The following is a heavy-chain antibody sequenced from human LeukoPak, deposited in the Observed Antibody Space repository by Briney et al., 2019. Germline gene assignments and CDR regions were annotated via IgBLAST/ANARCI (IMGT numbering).Heavy chain of an antibody. CDR2: ISSSGSTI. J-gene: IGHJ6*03. Sequence: GGSLRLSCAASGFTFSDYYMSWIRQAPGKGLEWVSYISSSGSTIYYADSVKGRFTISRDNAKNSLYLQMNSLRAEDTAVYYCARDPNPDYYGSGCYYGYMDVWGKGTTVTVSS. CDR3: ARDPNPDYYGSGCYYGYMDV. D-gene: IGHD3-10*01. V-gene: IGHV3-11*01. CDR1: GFTFSDYY.